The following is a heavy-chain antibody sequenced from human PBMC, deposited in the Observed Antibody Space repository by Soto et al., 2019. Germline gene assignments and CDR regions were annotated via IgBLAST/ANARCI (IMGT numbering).Heavy chain of an antibody. J-gene: IGHJ5*02. CDR2: IIPILGIA. Sequence: QVQLVQSGAEVKKPGSSVKVSCKASGGTFSSYTISWVRQAPGQGLEWMGRIIPILGIANYAQKFQGRVTITADKSTGTAYMELSSLRSEDTAVYYCACTNGVCRFDPWGQGTLVTVSS. V-gene: IGHV1-69*02. D-gene: IGHD2-8*01. CDR1: GGTFSSYT. CDR3: ACTNGVCRFDP.